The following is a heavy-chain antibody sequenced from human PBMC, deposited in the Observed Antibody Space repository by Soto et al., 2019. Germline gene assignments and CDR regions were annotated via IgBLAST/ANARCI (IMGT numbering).Heavy chain of an antibody. CDR3: ARDSSGYYDSSGYFDY. Sequence: AASVKVYCKASRYTFTRYYIHWLRQSPAQWLEWMGIINPSGGSTSYAQKFQGRVTMTRDTSTSTVYMELSSLRSEDTAVYYCARDSSGYYDSSGYFDYWGQGNMVTGSS. D-gene: IGHD3-22*01. CDR2: INPSGGST. V-gene: IGHV1-46*01. J-gene: IGHJ4*02. CDR1: RYTFTRYY.